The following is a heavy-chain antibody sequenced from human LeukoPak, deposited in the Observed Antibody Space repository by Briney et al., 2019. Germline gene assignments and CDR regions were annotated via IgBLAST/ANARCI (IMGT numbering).Heavy chain of an antibody. D-gene: IGHD6-19*01. V-gene: IGHV3-7*01. CDR3: ARAAGSSGWYYYYYMDV. CDR2: IKQDGCEK. J-gene: IGHJ6*03. CDR1: GFTFSSYW. Sequence: PGGSLRLSCAASGFTFSSYWMSWVRQAPGKGLEWVANIKQDGCEKYYVDSVKGRFTISRDNAKNSLYLQMNSLRAEDTAVYYCARAAGSSGWYYYYYMDVWGKGTTVTVSS.